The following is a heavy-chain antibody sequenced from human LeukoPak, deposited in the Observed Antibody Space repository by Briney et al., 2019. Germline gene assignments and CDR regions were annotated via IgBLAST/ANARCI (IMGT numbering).Heavy chain of an antibody. CDR2: FYHSGNT. CDR1: GYSITSGYY. CDR3: ARLDYGGTHGDY. V-gene: IGHV4-38-2*02. J-gene: IGHJ4*02. Sequence: PSETLSLTCTVSGYSITSGYYWGWIRQPPGKGLEWIGSFYHSGNTYYNPSLKSRVTISVDTSKNQFSLKLSSVTAADTAVYYCARLDYGGTHGDYWGQGTLVTVSS. D-gene: IGHD4-23*01.